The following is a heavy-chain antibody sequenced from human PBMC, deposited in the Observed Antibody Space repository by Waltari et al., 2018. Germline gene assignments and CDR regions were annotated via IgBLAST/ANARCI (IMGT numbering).Heavy chain of an antibody. CDR1: GGSISRSSYY. D-gene: IGHD4-17*01. CDR3: ARPDGDYVGFDY. V-gene: IGHV4-39*01. J-gene: IGHJ4*02. Sequence: QLQLQESGPGLVKPSETLSLTCPVSGGSISRSSYYWGWFRKPPGKGLEWIGSIYYSGSTYYNPSLKSRVTISVDTSKNQFSLKLSSVTAADTAVYYCARPDGDYVGFDYWGQGTLVTVSS. CDR2: IYYSGST.